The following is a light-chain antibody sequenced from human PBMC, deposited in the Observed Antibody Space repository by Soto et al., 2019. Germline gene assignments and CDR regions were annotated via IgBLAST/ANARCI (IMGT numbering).Light chain of an antibody. Sequence: EIVVTQSPATLSVSPGERATLSFRASQSVVNKVACYQHKPGQTPRLIIYDISTRAAGVPARFSGSGYGTDFTLTISSLQSEDFAVYYCQQYNIWRSITFGQGTRLEIK. J-gene: IGKJ5*01. CDR1: QSVVNK. CDR3: QQYNIWRSIT. CDR2: DIS. V-gene: IGKV3-15*01.